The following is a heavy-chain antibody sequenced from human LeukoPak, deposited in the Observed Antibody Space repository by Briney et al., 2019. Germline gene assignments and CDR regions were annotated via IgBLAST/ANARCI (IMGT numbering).Heavy chain of an antibody. CDR2: ISYSGST. CDR3: ATTTVTPFNWYLDL. J-gene: IGHJ2*01. D-gene: IGHD4-17*01. V-gene: IGHV4-59*01. CDR1: GGSISSYY. Sequence: SETLSLTCTVSGGSISSYYWSWIRQPPGKGLEWIGYISYSGSTTYNPSLKSRVTISVDTSKNQCSLKVSSVTAADTAVYYCATTTVTPFNWYLDLWGRGTLVTVSS.